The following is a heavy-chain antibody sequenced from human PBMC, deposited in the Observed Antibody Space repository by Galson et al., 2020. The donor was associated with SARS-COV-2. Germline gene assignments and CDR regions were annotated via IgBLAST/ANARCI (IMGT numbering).Heavy chain of an antibody. CDR3: ARLYGSDNYFLENSFDP. CDR1: GFSLSTSGVG. J-gene: IGHJ5*02. Sequence: KMSGPTLVKPTQTLTLTCTFSGFSLSTSGVGVGWIRQPPGKALEWLALIYWHGDNRYNPSLKSRLTLTEDTSKNQVVLTMTNMDPVDTATYFCARLYGSDNYFLENSFDPWGQGILVTVSS. CDR2: IYWHGDN. V-gene: IGHV2-5*01. D-gene: IGHD3-10*01.